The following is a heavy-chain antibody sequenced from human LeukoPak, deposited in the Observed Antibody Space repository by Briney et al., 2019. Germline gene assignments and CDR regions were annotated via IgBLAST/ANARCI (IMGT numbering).Heavy chain of an antibody. Sequence: GGSLRLSCAGSGFTFTSYSMNWVRQAPGKGLEWVSYISSGSSSIYYADSVKGRFTISRDNAKNSLYLQMNSLRAEDTAVYYCAKTGGRGDPFDYWGQGTLVTVSS. D-gene: IGHD2-21*02. V-gene: IGHV3-48*04. CDR2: ISSGSSSI. CDR1: GFTFTSYS. J-gene: IGHJ4*02. CDR3: AKTGGRGDPFDY.